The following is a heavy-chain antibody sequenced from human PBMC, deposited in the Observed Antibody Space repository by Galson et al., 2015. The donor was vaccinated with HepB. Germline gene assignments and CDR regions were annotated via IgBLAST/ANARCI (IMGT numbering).Heavy chain of an antibody. CDR2: ISSSSGAI. Sequence: SLRLSCAASGFTFSSYSMNWVRQAPGKGLEWVSYISSSSGAIYYADSVKGRFTISRDNAKNSLYLQMNSLRAEDAAVYFCARDLLMLRVREYFDLWGQGTLVTVSS. CDR1: GFTFSSYS. D-gene: IGHD2-8*01. V-gene: IGHV3-48*01. J-gene: IGHJ4*02. CDR3: ARDLLMLRVREYFDL.